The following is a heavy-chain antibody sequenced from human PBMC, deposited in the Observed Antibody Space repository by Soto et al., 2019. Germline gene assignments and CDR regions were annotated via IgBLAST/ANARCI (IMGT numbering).Heavy chain of an antibody. Sequence: QVQLVQSGAEVKKPGSSVKVSCTASADTFNSYSLSWLRQAPGQRLEWMGGITPVFGTADYAQSFEDRLTITADDSTSTVYMELVSLRSDDTAVYYCARSLEGTTVTNWFDPWGQGALVTVSS. V-gene: IGHV1-69*01. CDR3: ARSLEGTTVTNWFDP. CDR2: ITPVFGTA. J-gene: IGHJ5*02. D-gene: IGHD4-17*01. CDR1: ADTFNSYS.